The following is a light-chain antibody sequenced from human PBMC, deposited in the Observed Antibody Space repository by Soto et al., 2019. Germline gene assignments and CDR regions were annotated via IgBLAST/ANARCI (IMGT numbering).Light chain of an antibody. Sequence: LTQPASVSGSPGQSINISCTGTSSDVGGYIYVSWYQQHPGKAPKLMIYDVTSRPSGVSYRFSGSKSGNTASLTISGLQAEDEADYYCRSYTTSSSYVFGTGTKVTVL. CDR3: RSYTTSSSYV. V-gene: IGLV2-14*01. CDR2: DVT. J-gene: IGLJ1*01. CDR1: SSDVGGYIY.